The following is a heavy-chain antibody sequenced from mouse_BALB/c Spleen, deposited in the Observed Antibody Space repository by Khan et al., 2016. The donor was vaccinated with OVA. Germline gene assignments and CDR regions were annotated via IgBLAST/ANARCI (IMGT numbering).Heavy chain of an antibody. D-gene: IGHD2-14*01. CDR1: GFSLSRYN. Sequence: QEQLKQSGPGLVAPSQSLSITCTVSGFSLSRYNIHWVRQPPGKGLEWLGVIWGGGGTDYNSTLKSRLSISKDNSKSQVFLKMNSLQTDDSAMYYCARAYYRYDGYYAMDYWGQGTSVTVSS. CDR3: ARAYYRYDGYYAMDY. V-gene: IGHV2-6-4*01. CDR2: IWGGGGT. J-gene: IGHJ4*01.